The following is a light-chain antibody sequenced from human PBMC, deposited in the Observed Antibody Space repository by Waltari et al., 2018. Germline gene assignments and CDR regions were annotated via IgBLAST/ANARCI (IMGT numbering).Light chain of an antibody. CDR3: QQYYDIPWT. Sequence: DIVMTQSPDSLAVSLGARVTINCTSSQSVLYSSNSQNYLAWYQQKPGQPPKLLIYWASARESGVPDRFSGSESGTDFTLTISSLQAEDVAVYYCQQYYDIPWTFGQGTKVEIK. J-gene: IGKJ1*01. CDR1: QSVLYSSNSQNY. CDR2: WAS. V-gene: IGKV4-1*01.